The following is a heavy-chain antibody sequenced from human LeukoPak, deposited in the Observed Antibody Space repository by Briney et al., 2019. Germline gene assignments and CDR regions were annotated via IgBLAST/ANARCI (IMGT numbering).Heavy chain of an antibody. Sequence: SETLSLTCTVSGGSISGYWSWIRQPPGKTLEWIGYVFTGGETNYNPSLKSRVTISVDTSKNLFSLWLTSVTAADAAVYYCARRAGPEQDVPHYLDYRGQGALVTVSS. CDR2: VFTGGET. CDR3: ARRAGPEQDVPHYLDY. CDR1: GGSISGY. V-gene: IGHV4-4*08. J-gene: IGHJ4*02. D-gene: IGHD6-6*01.